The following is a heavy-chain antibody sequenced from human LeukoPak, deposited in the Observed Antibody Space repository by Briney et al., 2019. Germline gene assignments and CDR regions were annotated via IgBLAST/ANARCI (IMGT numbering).Heavy chain of an antibody. Sequence: WVRQPPGKGLEWIGSLYYSGWSTYYNPSLKSRVTISVDTSKNQFSLKLNSVTAADTAVYYCARLGCSSASCYPGNWGQGTLVTVSS. V-gene: IGHV4-39*01. J-gene: IGHJ4*02. CDR2: LYYSGWST. CDR3: ARLGCSSASCYPGN. D-gene: IGHD2-2*01.